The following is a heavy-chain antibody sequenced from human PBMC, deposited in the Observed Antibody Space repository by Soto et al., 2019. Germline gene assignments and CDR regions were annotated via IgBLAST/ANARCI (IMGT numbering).Heavy chain of an antibody. CDR1: GGSISSSSYY. CDR2: IYYSGST. V-gene: IGHV4-39*01. CDR3: ASSITIFGVVHYYMDV. Sequence: SETLSLTCTVSGGSISSSSYYWGWIRQPPGKGLEWIGSIYYSGSTYYNPSLKSRVTISVDTSKNQFSLKLSSVTAADTAVYYCASSITIFGVVHYYMDVCGKRSTVTVSS. D-gene: IGHD3-3*01. J-gene: IGHJ6*03.